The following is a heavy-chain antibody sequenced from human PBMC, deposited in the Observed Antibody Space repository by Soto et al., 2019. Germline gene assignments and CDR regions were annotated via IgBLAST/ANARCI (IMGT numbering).Heavy chain of an antibody. D-gene: IGHD3-3*01. CDR2: IYYSGST. V-gene: IGHV4-30-4*01. CDR1: GGSISSGDYY. CDR3: ARAARFLEWLLSAGYYYYGMDV. Sequence: PSETLSLTCTVSGGSISSGDYYWSWIRQPPGKGLEWIGYIYYSGSTYYNPSLKSRVTISVDTSKNQFSLKLSSVTAADTAVYYCARAARFLEWLLSAGYYYYGMDVWGQGTTVTVSS. J-gene: IGHJ6*02.